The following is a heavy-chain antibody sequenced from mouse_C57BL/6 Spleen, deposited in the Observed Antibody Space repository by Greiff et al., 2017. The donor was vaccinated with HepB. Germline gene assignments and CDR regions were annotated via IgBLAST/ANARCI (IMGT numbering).Heavy chain of an antibody. CDR1: GYTFTSYW. CDR2: IDPSDSYT. Sequence: VQLQQPGAELVMPGASVKLSCKASGYTFTSYWMHWVKQRPGQGLEWIGEIDPSDSYTNYNQKFKGKSTLTVDKSSSTAYMQLSSLTSEDSAVYYGASGDRGFAYWGQGTLVTVSA. J-gene: IGHJ3*01. CDR3: ASGDRGFAY. D-gene: IGHD3-3*01. V-gene: IGHV1-69*01.